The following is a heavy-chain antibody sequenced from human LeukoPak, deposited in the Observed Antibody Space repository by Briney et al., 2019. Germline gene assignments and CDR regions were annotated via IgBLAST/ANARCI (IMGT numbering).Heavy chain of an antibody. D-gene: IGHD1-1*01. CDR3: ARVSWFPGTSYYYMDV. CDR1: SGSISTSNYY. Sequence: PSETLSLTCTVSSGSISTSNYYWGWVRQPPGKALEWIGNIFYSGSTYYSPSLKGRVTISLDTSRNQFSLKLSSVTAADTAVYYCARVSWFPGTSYYYMDVWGKGTTVTVSS. V-gene: IGHV4-39*07. CDR2: IFYSGST. J-gene: IGHJ6*03.